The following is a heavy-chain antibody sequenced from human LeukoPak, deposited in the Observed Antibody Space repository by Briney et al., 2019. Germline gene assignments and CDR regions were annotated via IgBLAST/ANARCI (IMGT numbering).Heavy chain of an antibody. J-gene: IGHJ4*02. D-gene: IGHD3-16*01. CDR2: IIPIFGTA. CDR3: ARGGLGEEGFFDY. V-gene: IGHV1-69*13. CDR1: GYTFTSYG. Sequence: SVKVSCKASGYTFTSYGISWVRQAPGQGLEWMGGIIPIFGTANYAQKFQGRVTITADESTSTAYMELSSLRSEDTAVYYCARGGLGEEGFFDYWGQGTLVTVSS.